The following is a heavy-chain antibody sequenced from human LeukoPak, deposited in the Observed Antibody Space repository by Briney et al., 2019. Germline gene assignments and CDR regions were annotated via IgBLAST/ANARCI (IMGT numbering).Heavy chain of an antibody. V-gene: IGHV3-74*01. CDR2: INSGGTTT. CDR3: ATSNWFDP. J-gene: IGHJ5*02. CDR1: GFTFSTYW. D-gene: IGHD2-2*01. Sequence: GGSLRLSCAASGFTFSTYWMHWVRQAPGKGLVWVSRINSGGTTTNYADSVKGRFTISRDNAKNTLYLQMNSLRGEDTAVHYCATSNWFDPWGQGTLVTVSS.